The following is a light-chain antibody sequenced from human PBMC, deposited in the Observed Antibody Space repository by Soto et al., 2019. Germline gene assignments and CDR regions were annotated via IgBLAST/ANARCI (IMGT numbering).Light chain of an antibody. CDR2: DAS. CDR3: QQRSNWPRT. CDR1: QSVSSY. V-gene: IGKV3-11*01. Sequence: IVLTQSPATLSLSPGERAKLSCRASQSVSSYLAWYQQKPGQAPRLLIYDASNRATGIPARFSGSGSGTDFTLTFSSLEPEDFAVYYCQQRSNWPRTFGQGTKV. J-gene: IGKJ1*01.